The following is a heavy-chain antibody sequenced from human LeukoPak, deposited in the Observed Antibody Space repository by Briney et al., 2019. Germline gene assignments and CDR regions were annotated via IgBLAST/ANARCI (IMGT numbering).Heavy chain of an antibody. CDR1: GYSISSGYY. J-gene: IGHJ3*02. Sequence: SETLSLTCTVSGYSISSGYYWGWIRQPPGKGLEWIGSIYHSGSTYYNPSLKSRVTISADTSKNQFSLKLSSVTAADTAVYFCARGPYSYDSSGAFDIWGQGTMVTVSS. V-gene: IGHV4-38-2*02. D-gene: IGHD3-22*01. CDR3: ARGPYSYDSSGAFDI. CDR2: IYHSGST.